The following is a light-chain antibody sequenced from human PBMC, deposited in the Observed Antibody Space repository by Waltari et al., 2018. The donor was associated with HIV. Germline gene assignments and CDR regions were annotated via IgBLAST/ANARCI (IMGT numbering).Light chain of an antibody. J-gene: IGLJ3*02. V-gene: IGLV1-51*01. CDR2: DNK. Sequence: QSVLTQPPSVSPAPGLAVPISCSGASSNIGNSYVSCYQQLPGPAPKLLMYDNKKRPSGSPDRFSGSKSGTSATLDITGVQTGDEADYYCATWESSLSAGVVFGGGTKLTVL. CDR1: SSNIGNSY. CDR3: ATWESSLSAGVV.